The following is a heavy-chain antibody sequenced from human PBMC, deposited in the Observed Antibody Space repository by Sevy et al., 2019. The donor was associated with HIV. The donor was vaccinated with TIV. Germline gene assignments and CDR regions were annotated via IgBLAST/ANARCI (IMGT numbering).Heavy chain of an antibody. D-gene: IGHD3-10*01. J-gene: IGHJ6*02. CDR3: ARSFGWLYYYYGMDV. CDR1: GFTFSSYE. V-gene: IGHV3-48*03. Sequence: GGSLRLSCAASGFTFSSYEMNWVRQAPGKGLEWVSYISSSGSTIYYADSVKGRFTISRDNAKNSLYLQMNSLRAEDTAVYYCARSFGWLYYYYGMDVWGQGTTVTVSS. CDR2: ISSSGSTI.